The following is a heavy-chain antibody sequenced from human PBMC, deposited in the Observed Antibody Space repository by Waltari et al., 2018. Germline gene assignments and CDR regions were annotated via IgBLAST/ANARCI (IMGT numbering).Heavy chain of an antibody. D-gene: IGHD4-17*01. Sequence: QLQLQESGPGLVKPSETLSLTCTVSGGSISSSSYYWGWIRQPPGKGLEWIGTIYYSGNTYYNPSRKSRVTISVDTSKKQFSLKLRSVTAPDTAVYYCARGESFYDYGDYGLDAFDIWGQGTMVTVSS. CDR3: ARGESFYDYGDYGLDAFDI. V-gene: IGHV4-39*01. J-gene: IGHJ3*02. CDR2: IYYSGNT. CDR1: GGSISSSSYY.